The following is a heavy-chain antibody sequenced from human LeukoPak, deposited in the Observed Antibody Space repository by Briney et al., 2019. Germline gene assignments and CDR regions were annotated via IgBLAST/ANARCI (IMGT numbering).Heavy chain of an antibody. CDR1: GITVSRNY. D-gene: IGHD6-13*01. Sequence: GGSLRLSCAASGITVSRNYMSWVRQAPGKGLEWVSIIYSGGDTYYADSVKGRFTISRDNSKNTLYLQMNSLRAEDTAVYYCVRDIVPYSSNWYYFDYWGQGTLVTVSS. V-gene: IGHV3-66*01. CDR3: VRDIVPYSSNWYYFDY. CDR2: IYSGGDT. J-gene: IGHJ4*02.